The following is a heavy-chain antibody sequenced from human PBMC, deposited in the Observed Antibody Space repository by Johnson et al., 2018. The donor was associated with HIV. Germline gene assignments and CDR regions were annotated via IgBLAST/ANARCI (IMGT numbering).Heavy chain of an antibody. CDR3: AKGLGSSGYYYGGAFDI. D-gene: IGHD3-22*01. CDR2: ISGSGGST. Sequence: VQVLESGGGLVQPGGSLRLSCAASGFTFSSYAMSWVRQAPGKGLEWVSAISGSGGSTYYADSVKGRFTISRDNSKNTLYLQMNSLRAEDTAVYYCAKGLGSSGYYYGGAFDIWGQGTMVTVSS. V-gene: IGHV3-23*01. J-gene: IGHJ3*02. CDR1: GFTFSSYA.